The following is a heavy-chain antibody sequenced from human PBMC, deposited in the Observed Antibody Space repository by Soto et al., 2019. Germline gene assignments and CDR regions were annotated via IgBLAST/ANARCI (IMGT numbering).Heavy chain of an antibody. Sequence: RLSCAASGFTFSTYAMTWVRQAPGKGLEWVSGITGSGGNTYYADSVKGRFTISRDNSKNTLYLQMNSLRAEDTAVYYCAKDYRTIRVYGMDVWGQGTTVTVSS. D-gene: IGHD3-16*02. V-gene: IGHV3-23*01. CDR3: AKDYRTIRVYGMDV. J-gene: IGHJ6*02. CDR2: ITGSGGNT. CDR1: GFTFSTYA.